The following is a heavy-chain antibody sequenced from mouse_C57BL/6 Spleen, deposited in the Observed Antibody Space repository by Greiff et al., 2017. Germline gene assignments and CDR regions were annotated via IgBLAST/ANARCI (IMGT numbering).Heavy chain of an antibody. J-gene: IGHJ3*01. V-gene: IGHV1-52*01. CDR3: ARVCDCDAAWFAY. D-gene: IGHD2-4*01. CDR1: GYTFTSYW. CDR2: IDPSDSET. Sequence: QVQLQQPGAELVRPGSSVKLSCKASGYTFTSYWMHWVKQRPIQGLEWIGNIDPSDSETHYNQKFKDKATLTVDKSSSTAYMQLSSLTSEDSAVYYCARVCDCDAAWFAYWGQGTLVTVSA.